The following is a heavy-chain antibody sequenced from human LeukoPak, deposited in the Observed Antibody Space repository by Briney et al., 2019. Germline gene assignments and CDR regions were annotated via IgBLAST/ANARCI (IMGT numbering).Heavy chain of an antibody. CDR1: GFTFSSYS. D-gene: IGHD3-3*01. J-gene: IGHJ5*02. V-gene: IGHV3-21*01. CDR2: ISSSSSYI. Sequence: GGSLRLSCAASGFTFSSYSMNWVRQAPGKGLEWVSSISSSSSYIYYADSVKGRFTISRDNAKNSLYLPMNSLRAEDTAVYYCARDNYDFWSGYYRMVRWFDPWGQGTLVTVSS. CDR3: ARDNYDFWSGYYRMVRWFDP.